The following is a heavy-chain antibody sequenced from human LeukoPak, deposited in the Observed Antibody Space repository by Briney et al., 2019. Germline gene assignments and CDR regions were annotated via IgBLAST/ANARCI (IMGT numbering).Heavy chain of an antibody. CDR2: IYPGDSDT. J-gene: IGHJ4*02. D-gene: IGHD6-6*01. CDR3: ARRDSSSHYFDY. CDR1: GYRFTIYW. V-gene: IGHV5-51*01. Sequence: GESLKISCKGSGYRFTIYWIGWVRQMPGKGLEWIGIIYPGDSDTRYSPSFQGQVTISADKSISTAYLQWSSLKASDTAMYYCARRDSSSHYFDYWGQGTLVTVSS.